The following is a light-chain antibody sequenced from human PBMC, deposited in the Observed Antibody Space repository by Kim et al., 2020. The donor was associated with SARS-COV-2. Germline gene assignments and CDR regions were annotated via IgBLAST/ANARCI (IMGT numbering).Light chain of an antibody. V-gene: IGLV1-47*01. CDR2: RNN. CDR3: AAWDGSLSGWV. CDR1: STNIGSNY. Sequence: QSVLTQPPSASGTPGQRVTISCSGSSTNIGSNYVYWYQQLPGTAPKLLIYRNNQRPSGVPDRFSGSKSGTSASLAIIGLRSEDEADYYCAAWDGSLSGWVFGGGTQLTVL. J-gene: IGLJ3*02.